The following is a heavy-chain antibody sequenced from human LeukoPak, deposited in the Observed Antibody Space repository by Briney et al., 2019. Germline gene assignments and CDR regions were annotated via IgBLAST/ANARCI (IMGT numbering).Heavy chain of an antibody. V-gene: IGHV4-4*02. J-gene: IGHJ4*02. CDR1: GASISSSVW. CDR3: ARDLRGMVDY. Sequence: SGTLSLTCAVSGASISSSVWWSWVRQTSGKGLEWIGEIYHSGGTNYNPSLNSRVTISLDKSTNHFSLTLTSVTAADTAVYYCARDLRGMVDYWGQGTLVTVSS. CDR2: IYHSGGT. D-gene: IGHD3-16*01.